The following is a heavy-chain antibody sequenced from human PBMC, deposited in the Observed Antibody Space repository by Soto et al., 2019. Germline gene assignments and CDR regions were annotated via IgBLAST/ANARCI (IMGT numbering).Heavy chain of an antibody. Sequence: VQLVESGGGVVQPGRSLRLSCAASGFTFSDYAMHWVRQAPGKGLEWVAVVTHDGRNTHYADSVKGRFTISRDSSKNTVSLEMTSLRAEDPAVYYCAKGGRQWLVTSDFNYWGQGALVTVSS. CDR1: GFTFSDYA. V-gene: IGHV3-30*18. D-gene: IGHD6-19*01. CDR2: VTHDGRNT. J-gene: IGHJ4*02. CDR3: AKGGRQWLVTSDFNY.